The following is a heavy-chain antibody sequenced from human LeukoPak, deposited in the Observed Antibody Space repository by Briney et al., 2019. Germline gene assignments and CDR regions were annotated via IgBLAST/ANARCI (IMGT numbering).Heavy chain of an antibody. D-gene: IGHD1-26*01. CDR2: ISYDGSNK. Sequence: GGSLRLSCAASGFTFSSYGMHWVRQAPGKGLEWVAVISYDGSNKYYADSVKGRFTISRDNSKNTLYLQMNSLRAEDTAVYYCARLMTGAGGDYFDCWGQGTLVTVSS. CDR1: GFTFSSYG. CDR3: ARLMTGAGGDYFDC. J-gene: IGHJ4*02. V-gene: IGHV3-30*03.